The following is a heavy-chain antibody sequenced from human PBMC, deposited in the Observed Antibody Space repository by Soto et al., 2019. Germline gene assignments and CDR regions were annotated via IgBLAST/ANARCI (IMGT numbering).Heavy chain of an antibody. CDR1: GYSFTSYW. D-gene: IGHD3-10*01. Sequence: LRESLKISCKGSGYSFTSYWIGWVRQMPGKGLEWMGIIYPGDSDTRYSPSFQGQVTISADKSISTAYLQWSSLKASDTAMYYCASITMVRGVIGYYYGMDVWGQGTTVTVSS. CDR2: IYPGDSDT. J-gene: IGHJ6*02. V-gene: IGHV5-51*01. CDR3: ASITMVRGVIGYYYGMDV.